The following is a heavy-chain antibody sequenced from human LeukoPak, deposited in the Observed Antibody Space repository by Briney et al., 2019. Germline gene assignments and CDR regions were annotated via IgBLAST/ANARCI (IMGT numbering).Heavy chain of an antibody. Sequence: PGGSLRLSCAASGFTFSSYGMHWVRQAPGKGLEWVAFIRYDGSNKYYADSVKGRFTISRDNSKNTLYLQMNSLRPEDTAVYYCAKFPEGKTFGSGSYSSCYWGQGTLVTVSS. CDR1: GFTFSSYG. CDR2: IRYDGSNK. V-gene: IGHV3-30*02. D-gene: IGHD3-10*01. CDR3: AKFPEGKTFGSGSYSSCY. J-gene: IGHJ4*02.